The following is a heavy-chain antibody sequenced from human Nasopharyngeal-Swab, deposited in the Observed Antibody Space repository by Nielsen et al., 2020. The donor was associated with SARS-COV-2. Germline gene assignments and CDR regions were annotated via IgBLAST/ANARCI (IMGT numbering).Heavy chain of an antibody. Sequence: SETLSLTCTVSGYSISSGYYWGWIRQPPGKGLVWIGSIYHSGSTYYNPSLKSRVTISVDTSKNQFSLKLSSVTAADTAVYYCARGGYSSGWVVYWGQGTLVTVSS. V-gene: IGHV4-38-2*02. CDR1: GYSISSGYY. CDR2: IYHSGST. J-gene: IGHJ4*02. CDR3: ARGGYSSGWVVY. D-gene: IGHD6-19*01.